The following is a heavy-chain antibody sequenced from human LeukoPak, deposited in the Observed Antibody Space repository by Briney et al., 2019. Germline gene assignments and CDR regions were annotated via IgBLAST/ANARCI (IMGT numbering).Heavy chain of an antibody. CDR2: ILTSGTT. Sequence: SETLSLTCTVSNGSLSSYHWSWVRQPPGKGLEWIGYILTSGTTNYNPSLKSRLTISVDTPKNQFTLKLSSVTAAHTAVYYCARLRVSGSYLYYFDYWGQGTLVTVSS. V-gene: IGHV4-4*09. J-gene: IGHJ4*02. CDR1: NGSLSSYH. D-gene: IGHD1-26*01. CDR3: ARLRVSGSYLYYFDY.